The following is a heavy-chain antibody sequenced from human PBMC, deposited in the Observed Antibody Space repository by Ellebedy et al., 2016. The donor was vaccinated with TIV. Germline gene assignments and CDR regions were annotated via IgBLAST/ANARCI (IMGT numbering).Heavy chain of an antibody. J-gene: IGHJ4*02. CDR3: ARDSRYCGGGSCFGD. V-gene: IGHV3-53*01. D-gene: IGHD2-15*01. CDR1: GFTVSSSY. CDR2: IYSGGST. Sequence: GESLKISCAASGFTVSSSYMSWVRQAPGKGLEWVSVIYSGGSTFYADSVKGRFTISRDNSKNTLYLQITSLRAEDTAVYYCARDSRYCGGGSCFGDWGQGTLVTVSS.